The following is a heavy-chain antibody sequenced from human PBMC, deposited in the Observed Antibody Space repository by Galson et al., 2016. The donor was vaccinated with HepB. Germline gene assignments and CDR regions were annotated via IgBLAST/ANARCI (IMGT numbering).Heavy chain of an antibody. Sequence: SVKVSCKASGYTFISYVIQWVRQAPGHRLEWMGWINAGNGNTKYSQKFQGRVIIDRDTSASTAYMELSSLRPEDTAIYCCARSPTGFCSRTKCYGFNYLDRWGQGTPVTVSS. CDR2: INAGNGNT. CDR3: ARSPTGFCSRTKCYGFNYLDR. V-gene: IGHV1-3*01. D-gene: IGHD2-2*03. CDR1: GYTFISYV. J-gene: IGHJ4*02.